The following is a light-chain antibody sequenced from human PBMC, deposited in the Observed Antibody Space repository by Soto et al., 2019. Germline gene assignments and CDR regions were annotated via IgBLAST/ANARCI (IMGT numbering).Light chain of an antibody. Sequence: DIQMTQSPSTLSASVGDRVTITCRASQSISSSLAWYQQKPGKAPKLLIYDASNLESGVPSIFSGSGSGTEFTLTTSSLPPDNFATYYCQQYSTYSTFGQGTKVDIK. J-gene: IGKJ1*01. CDR2: DAS. CDR1: QSISSS. V-gene: IGKV1-5*01. CDR3: QQYSTYST.